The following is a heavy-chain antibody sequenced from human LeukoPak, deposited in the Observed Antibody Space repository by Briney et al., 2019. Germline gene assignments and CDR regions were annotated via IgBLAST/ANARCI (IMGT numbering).Heavy chain of an antibody. CDR3: ARLPRGVSDAFDI. CDR1: GFTFSTYW. V-gene: IGHV3-74*01. D-gene: IGHD2-8*01. Sequence: GGSLRLSCAASGFTFSTYWMHWVRQTPGKGLEWVSRIGDDGSNINYADSVKGRFTISRDNTKNSLYLQMNSLRAEDTAVYYCARLPRGVSDAFDIWGQGTMVTVSS. J-gene: IGHJ3*02. CDR2: IGDDGSNI.